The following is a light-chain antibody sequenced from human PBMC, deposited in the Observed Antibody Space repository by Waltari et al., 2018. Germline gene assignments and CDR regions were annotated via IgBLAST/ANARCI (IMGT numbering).Light chain of an antibody. Sequence: SYVVIQPPSVSVAPGETATITCGGDNIGTYSVHWYQQTAGQAPVLVIFYDRDRPSGIPDRFSGSNSGNTATLTISRVEAGDEARYYCHVWHPHVDPGVFGTGTEVTVL. J-gene: IGLJ1*01. CDR3: HVWHPHVDPGV. CDR2: YDR. V-gene: IGLV3-21*04. CDR1: NIGTYS.